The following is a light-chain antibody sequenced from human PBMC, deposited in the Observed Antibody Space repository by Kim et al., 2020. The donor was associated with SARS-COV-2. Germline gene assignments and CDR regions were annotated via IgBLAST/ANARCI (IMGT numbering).Light chain of an antibody. Sequence: GDTVTKTCRASQAINNYVAWFQQKQGRAPKTLIYAASSLQNGVPSKFSGSGSATDFTLTISSLQPEDSATYYCQQYHSHPITFGQGTRLEIK. CDR2: AAS. CDR3: QQYHSHPIT. CDR1: QAINNY. V-gene: IGKV1-16*02. J-gene: IGKJ5*01.